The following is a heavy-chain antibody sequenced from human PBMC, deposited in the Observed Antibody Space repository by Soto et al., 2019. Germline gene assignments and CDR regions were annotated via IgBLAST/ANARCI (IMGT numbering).Heavy chain of an antibody. Sequence: QVQLVESGGGVVQPGRSLRLSCAASGFTFSSYAMHWVRQAPGKGLEWVAVISYDGSDKYYADSVKGRFTINRDNSKNTLNLQMTSLRAYDTAVYYCAKALGELSPESYDYWGQGNLITVSS. J-gene: IGHJ4*02. CDR3: AKALGELSPESYDY. CDR2: ISYDGSDK. V-gene: IGHV3-30*18. D-gene: IGHD3-16*02. CDR1: GFTFSSYA.